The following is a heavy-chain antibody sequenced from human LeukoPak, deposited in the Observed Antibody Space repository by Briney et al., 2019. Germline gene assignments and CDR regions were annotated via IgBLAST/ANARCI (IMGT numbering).Heavy chain of an antibody. Sequence: RASVKVSCKASGYTFTSYGISWVRQAPGQGLEWMGWISAYNGNTNYAQKLQGRVTITADESTSTAYMELSSLRSEDTAVYYCARDSTSNYVRRVDYYGMDVWGQGTTVTVSS. CDR1: GYTFTSYG. CDR3: ARDSTSNYVRRVDYYGMDV. CDR2: ISAYNGNT. V-gene: IGHV1-18*01. D-gene: IGHD4-11*01. J-gene: IGHJ6*02.